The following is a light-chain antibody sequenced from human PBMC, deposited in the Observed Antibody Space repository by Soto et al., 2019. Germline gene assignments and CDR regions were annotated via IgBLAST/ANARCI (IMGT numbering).Light chain of an antibody. Sequence: EIVMTQSPATLSVSPGERATLSCRASQSVSSNLAWYQQKPGQAPRLLIYGASTRATGIPARFSGSGSGTEFTLTNSSLQAEDLAVDYWQQYNNWPRTFGQGTKVEIK. V-gene: IGKV3-15*01. CDR2: GAS. CDR3: QQYNNWPRT. CDR1: QSVSSN. J-gene: IGKJ1*01.